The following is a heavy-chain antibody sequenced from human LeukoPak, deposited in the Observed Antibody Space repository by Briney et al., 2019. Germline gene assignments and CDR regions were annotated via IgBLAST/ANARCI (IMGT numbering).Heavy chain of an antibody. V-gene: IGHV1-3*01. Sequence: ASVKVSCKASGYIFTNYAMHWVRRAPGQRLEWMGWINAGNGHTKYSQKFQGRVTITRDTSANTAYMELSSLRSEDTAVYYCARIRTIVRGPDGFDIWGQGTMVTVS. CDR2: INAGNGHT. CDR3: ARIRTIVRGPDGFDI. J-gene: IGHJ3*02. CDR1: GYIFTNYA. D-gene: IGHD3-10*01.